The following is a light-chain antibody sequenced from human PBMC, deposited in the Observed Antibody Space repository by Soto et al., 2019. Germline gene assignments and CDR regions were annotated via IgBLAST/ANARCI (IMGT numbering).Light chain of an antibody. CDR1: QSVSSSY. Sequence: ENVLTQSPATLSLSPGEIATLSFSASQSVSSSYLAWYQQKPGQAPRLLIYGASSRATGIPDRFSGSGSGTDFTLTISRLEPEDFAVYYCQQYGSSPTTFGQGTKV. CDR3: QQYGSSPTT. V-gene: IGKV3-20*01. CDR2: GAS. J-gene: IGKJ1*01.